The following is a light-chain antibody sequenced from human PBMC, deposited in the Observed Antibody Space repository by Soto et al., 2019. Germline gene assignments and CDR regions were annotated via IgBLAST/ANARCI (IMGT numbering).Light chain of an antibody. CDR1: QSVSSSY. J-gene: IGKJ2*01. V-gene: IGKV3-20*01. Sequence: EIALTQSPGTLSLSPGERATLSCRASQSVSSSYLAWYQQKSGQAPRLLIYGASSRAPGIPDRFSGSVSGKDFTLTISRLEPEDFAVYYCQQYGSSPYTVGRGTKLEIK. CDR3: QQYGSSPYT. CDR2: GAS.